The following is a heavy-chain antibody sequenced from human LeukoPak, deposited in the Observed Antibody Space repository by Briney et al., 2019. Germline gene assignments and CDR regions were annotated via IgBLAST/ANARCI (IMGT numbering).Heavy chain of an antibody. Sequence: PSETLSLTCRVSGGSISSGSYYWSWIRQPAGKGLEWIGRIYTSGSTNYNPSLKSRVTISLDTSKNQFSLKLSSVTAADTAVYYCARWMNPPGSSGPYGIDVLGQGTTVTVSS. J-gene: IGHJ6*02. D-gene: IGHD6-19*01. CDR3: ARWMNPPGSSGPYGIDV. CDR1: GGSISSGSYY. V-gene: IGHV4-61*02. CDR2: IYTSGST.